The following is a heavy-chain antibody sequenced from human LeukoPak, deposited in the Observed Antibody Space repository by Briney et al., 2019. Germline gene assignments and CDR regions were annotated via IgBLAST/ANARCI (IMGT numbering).Heavy chain of an antibody. D-gene: IGHD4-17*01. J-gene: IGHJ4*02. V-gene: IGHV3-74*01. CDR3: VRIATVTTPDY. Sequence: GGSLRLSCAASGFTFSSYWMHWVRQPLGKGLVWVSRINPDATTTNYADSVKARFTISRDNAKNTLYLQMNSLTVEDTALYYCVRIATVTTPDYWGQGTLVTVSS. CDR2: INPDATTT. CDR1: GFTFSSYW.